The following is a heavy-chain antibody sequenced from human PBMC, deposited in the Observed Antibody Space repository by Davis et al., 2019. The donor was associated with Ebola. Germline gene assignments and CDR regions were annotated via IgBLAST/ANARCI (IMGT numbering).Heavy chain of an antibody. J-gene: IGHJ6*03. D-gene: IGHD5/OR15-5a*01. CDR3: ARAVSPTSDYYMDV. Sequence: AASVKVSCKTSGYIFSGYYMHWVRQAPGQGLEWMGWINPDSGGTKYAQKFQDWVTMTRDTSISTAYVELSGLTSDDTALYSCARAVSPTSDYYMDVWGKGTAVTVSS. CDR2: INPDSGGT. CDR1: GYIFSGYY. V-gene: IGHV1-2*04.